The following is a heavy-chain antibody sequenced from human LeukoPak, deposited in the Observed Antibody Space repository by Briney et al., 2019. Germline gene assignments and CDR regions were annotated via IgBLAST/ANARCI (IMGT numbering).Heavy chain of an antibody. J-gene: IGHJ4*02. CDR1: GFTFSNYA. D-gene: IGHD3-9*01. CDR2: ILGSGGST. Sequence: PGASLRLSCAASGFTFSNYAMSWVRQAPGKGLEWVSAILGSGGSTYYADSVKGRFTVSRDNSKSTLYLQMNSLRAEDTALYYCAKLGDYDVLTGYYVPDYWGQGTLVTVSS. V-gene: IGHV3-23*01. CDR3: AKLGDYDVLTGYYVPDY.